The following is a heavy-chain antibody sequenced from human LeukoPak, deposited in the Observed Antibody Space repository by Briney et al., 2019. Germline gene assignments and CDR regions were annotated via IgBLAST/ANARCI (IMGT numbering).Heavy chain of an antibody. CDR1: GGSFSGYY. CDR2: INHSGST. Sequence: SETLSLTCAVYGGSFSGYYWSWIRQPPGKGLEWIGEINHSGSTNYNPSLKSRVTISVDTSKNQFSLRLSSVTAADTAVYYCARAICSSTSCYDAAFLDYWAQGTLVTVSS. D-gene: IGHD2-2*01. V-gene: IGHV4-34*01. J-gene: IGHJ4*02. CDR3: ARAICSSTSCYDAAFLDY.